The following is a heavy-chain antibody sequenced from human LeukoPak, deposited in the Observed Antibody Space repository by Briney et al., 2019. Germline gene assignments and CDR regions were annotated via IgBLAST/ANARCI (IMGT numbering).Heavy chain of an antibody. CDR2: INPNSGGT. CDR3: ARAGLGYCSGGSCYLNWFDP. V-gene: IGHV1-2*02. Sequence: SVKVSCKASGYTFTCYYMHWVRQAPGQGLEWMGWINPNSGGTNYAQKFQGRVTMTRDTSISTAYMELSRLRSDDTAVYYCARAGLGYCSGGSCYLNWFDPWGQGTLVTVSS. J-gene: IGHJ5*02. CDR1: GYTFTCYY. D-gene: IGHD2-15*01.